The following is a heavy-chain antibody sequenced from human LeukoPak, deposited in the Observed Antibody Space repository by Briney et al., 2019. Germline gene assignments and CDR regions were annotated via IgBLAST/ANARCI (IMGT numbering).Heavy chain of an antibody. J-gene: IGHJ4*02. CDR2: IKQDGSEK. CDR1: GFTFSSYW. Sequence: PGGSLRLSCAASGFTFSSYWMSWVRQAPGKGLEWVANIKQDGSEKYYVDSVKGRFTISRDNAKNSLYLQMNSLRVEDTAFYYRAKDNRRHYTSGPNPDSLHWGQGALVTVSS. V-gene: IGHV3-7*03. CDR3: AKDNRRHYTSGPNPDSLH. D-gene: IGHD6-19*01.